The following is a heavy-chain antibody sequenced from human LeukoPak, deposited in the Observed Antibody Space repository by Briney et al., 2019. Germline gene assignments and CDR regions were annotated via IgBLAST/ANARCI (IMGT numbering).Heavy chain of an antibody. Sequence: GASVKVSCKASGGTFSSYAISWVRQAPGQGLEWMGIINPSGGSTSYAQKFQGRVTMTRDTSTSTVYMELSSLRSEDTAVYYCARELDSSGCFWGQGTLVTVSS. CDR3: ARELDSSGCF. V-gene: IGHV1-46*01. CDR1: GGTFSSYA. J-gene: IGHJ4*02. D-gene: IGHD3-22*01. CDR2: INPSGGST.